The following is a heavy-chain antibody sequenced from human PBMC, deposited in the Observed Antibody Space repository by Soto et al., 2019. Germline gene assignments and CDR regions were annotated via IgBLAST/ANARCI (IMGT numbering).Heavy chain of an antibody. CDR3: ARHQSIAAAGLFNAINNRFDP. D-gene: IGHD6-13*01. V-gene: IGHV1-18*01. CDR2: ISAYNGNT. J-gene: IGHJ5*02. Sequence: ASVKVSCKASGYTFTSYGISWVRQAPGQGLEWMGWISAYNGNTNYAQKLQGRVTMTTDTSTSTAYMELRSLRSDDTAVYYCARHQSIAAAGLFNAINNRFDPWGQGTLVTVS. CDR1: GYTFTSYG.